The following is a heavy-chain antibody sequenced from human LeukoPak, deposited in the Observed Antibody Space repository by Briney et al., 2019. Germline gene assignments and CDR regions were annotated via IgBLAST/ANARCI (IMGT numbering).Heavy chain of an antibody. CDR3: ASYPVSGSYYDY. D-gene: IGHD1-26*01. Sequence: PSETLSLTCTVSGGSISSYYWSWIRQPPGKGLEWIGYIYYSGSTNYNPSLKSRVTISVDTSKNQFSLKLSSVTAADTAVYYCASYPVSGSYYDYWGQGTLVTVSS. V-gene: IGHV4-59*08. CDR1: GGSISSYY. CDR2: IYYSGST. J-gene: IGHJ4*02.